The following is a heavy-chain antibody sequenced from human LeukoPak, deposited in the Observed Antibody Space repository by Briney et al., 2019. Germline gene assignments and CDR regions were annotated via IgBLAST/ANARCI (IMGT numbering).Heavy chain of an antibody. CDR3: ARDVPPLLDSSGYLLDY. D-gene: IGHD3-22*01. V-gene: IGHV1-2*02. Sequence: ASVKVSCKASGYTFTDGYMHWVRQAPGQGIEWMGWINPNSGGTNYAQKFQGRVAMTRDTSISTAYMELSRLRSDDTAVYYCARDVPPLLDSSGYLLDYWGQGTLVTVSS. J-gene: IGHJ4*02. CDR1: GYTFTDGY. CDR2: INPNSGGT.